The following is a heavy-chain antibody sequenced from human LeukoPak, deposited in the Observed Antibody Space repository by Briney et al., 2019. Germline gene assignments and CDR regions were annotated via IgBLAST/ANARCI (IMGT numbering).Heavy chain of an antibody. CDR2: ISGRDGST. V-gene: IGHV3-23*01. CDR3: ARDKYGSGSYSWSKRLDS. D-gene: IGHD3-10*01. Sequence: GGSLRLSCAASGFSFSSYAMSWVRQAPGKGLEWVSGISGRDGSTYYADSVKGRFTISRDNAKNSLYLQMNNLRAEDTAVYYCARDKYGSGSYSWSKRLDSWGQGTLVTVSS. J-gene: IGHJ4*02. CDR1: GFSFSSYA.